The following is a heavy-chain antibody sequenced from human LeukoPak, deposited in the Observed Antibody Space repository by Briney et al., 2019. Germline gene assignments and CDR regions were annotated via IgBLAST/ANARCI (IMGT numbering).Heavy chain of an antibody. D-gene: IGHD4-17*01. CDR1: GFTFSGSA. J-gene: IGHJ4*02. Sequence: PGGSLRLSCAGSGFTFSGSAMHWVRQSPGKGLEWVGRIRSKANDHATAYAASVRGRFTISRDNSENTAYLQMSSLKTEDTAIYYCTRRLMTTVNDYWGQGTLVTVSS. CDR3: TRRLMTTVNDY. CDR2: IRSKANDHAT. V-gene: IGHV3-73*01.